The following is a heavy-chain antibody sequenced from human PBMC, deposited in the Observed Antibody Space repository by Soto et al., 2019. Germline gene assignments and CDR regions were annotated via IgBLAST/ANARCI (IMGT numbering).Heavy chain of an antibody. J-gene: IGHJ4*02. Sequence: QITLKESGPTLVKPTQTLTLTCTFSGLSLSTSGVGVGWIRQPPGKALERLALIYWDDDKRYSPSLKSRLTITKDTSKNQVVLTMTNMDPVDTATYYCAHVYGGYDNFDYWGQGTLVTVSS. CDR1: GLSLSTSGVG. CDR2: IYWDDDK. D-gene: IGHD5-12*01. CDR3: AHVYGGYDNFDY. V-gene: IGHV2-5*02.